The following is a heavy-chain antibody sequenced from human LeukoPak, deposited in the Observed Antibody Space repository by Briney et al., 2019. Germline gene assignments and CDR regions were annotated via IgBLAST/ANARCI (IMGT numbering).Heavy chain of an antibody. CDR1: GGSISSSSYY. D-gene: IGHD3-10*01. CDR2: IYYSGST. CDR3: ARGSELLWFGEPTYYFDY. V-gene: IGHV4-39*07. J-gene: IGHJ4*02. Sequence: SETLSLTCTVSGGSISSSSYYWGWIRQPPGKGLEWIGSIYYSGSTYYNPSLKSRVTISVDTSKNQFSLKLSSVTAADTAVYYCARGSELLWFGEPTYYFDYWGQGTLVTVSS.